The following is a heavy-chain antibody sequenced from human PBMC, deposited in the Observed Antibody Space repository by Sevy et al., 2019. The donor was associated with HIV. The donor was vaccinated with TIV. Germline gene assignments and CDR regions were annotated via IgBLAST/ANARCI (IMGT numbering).Heavy chain of an antibody. Sequence: SETLSLTCTVSGGSISSGSYYWSWIRQPAGKGLEWIGRIYTSGSTNYNPSLKSRVPISVDTSKKQFSLKLSSVTAADTAVYYCARGSSSSWYSGWFDPWGQGTLVTVSS. CDR2: IYTSGST. J-gene: IGHJ5*02. CDR1: GGSISSGSYY. V-gene: IGHV4-61*02. CDR3: ARGSSSSWYSGWFDP. D-gene: IGHD6-13*01.